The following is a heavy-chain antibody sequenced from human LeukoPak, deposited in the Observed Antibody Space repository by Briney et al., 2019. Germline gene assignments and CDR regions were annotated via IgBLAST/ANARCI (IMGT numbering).Heavy chain of an antibody. CDR1: GYTFINYW. V-gene: IGHV5-51*01. J-gene: IGHJ4*02. CDR3: ARRGGGSRGQFDY. Sequence: GESLKISCKGSGYTFINYWICWVRQMPGKGLEWMGIIYPADSDTRYSPSFQGQVTISADKSISTAYLQWSSLKASDTAIYYCARRGGGSRGQFDYWGQGALVTVSS. CDR2: IYPADSDT. D-gene: IGHD2-15*01.